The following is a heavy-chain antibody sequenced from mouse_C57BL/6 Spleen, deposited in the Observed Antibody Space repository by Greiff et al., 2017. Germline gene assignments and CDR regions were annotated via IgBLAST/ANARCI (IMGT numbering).Heavy chain of an antibody. CDR1: GYTFTSYW. J-gene: IGHJ4*01. V-gene: IGHV1-52*01. CDR2: IDPSDSET. CDR3: ARFPGVAMDY. Sequence: QVKLQQSGAELVRPGSSVTLSCKASGYTFTSYWMHWVTQRPIQGLEWIGNIDPSDSETHYNQKFKDKATLTVDKSSSTAYMQLSSLTSEYSAVYYCARFPGVAMDYWGQGTSVTVSS.